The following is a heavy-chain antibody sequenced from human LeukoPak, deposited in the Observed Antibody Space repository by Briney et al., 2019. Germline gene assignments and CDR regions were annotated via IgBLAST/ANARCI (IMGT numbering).Heavy chain of an antibody. CDR2: IRESGGGT. CDR1: GLTVSNYD. J-gene: IGHJ4*02. V-gene: IGHV3-23*01. D-gene: IGHD3-10*01. CDR3: AKRGNVIRGVLIMGFHKAAYYFDY. Sequence: GGSLRLSCVVSGLTVSNYDMSWVRQAPGKGLECVSGIRESGGGTNYADSVKGRFTISRDNSKNTVYLQMNSLRAEDTAVYFCAKRGNVIRGVLIMGFHKAAYYFDYWGQGILVTVSS.